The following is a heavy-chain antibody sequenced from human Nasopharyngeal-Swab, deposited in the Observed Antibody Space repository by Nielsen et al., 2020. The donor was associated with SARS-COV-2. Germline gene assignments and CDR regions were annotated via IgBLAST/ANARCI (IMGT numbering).Heavy chain of an antibody. V-gene: IGHV4-39*07. CDR2: IYYSGST. CDR3: ARDSTYYYYGMDV. Sequence: WIRQPPGKGLEWIGSIYYSGSTYYNPSLKSRVTISVDTSKNQFSLKLSSVTAADTAVYYCARDSTYYYYGMDVWGQGTTVTVSS. J-gene: IGHJ6*02.